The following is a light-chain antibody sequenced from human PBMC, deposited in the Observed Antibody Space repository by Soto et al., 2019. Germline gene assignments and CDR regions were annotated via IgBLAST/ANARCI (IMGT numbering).Light chain of an antibody. CDR3: MQARQTPIT. CDR2: MGS. J-gene: IGKJ4*01. V-gene: IGKV2-28*01. Sequence: DIVMTQSPLSLPVTPGEPASISCRSSQSLLHSNGYNYLDWYLQKPGQSPQVLIYMGSNRASGVPDRISGSGSGTEFTLKISRVEAEDVGVYYCMQARQTPITFGGGTKGEIK. CDR1: QSLLHSNGYNY.